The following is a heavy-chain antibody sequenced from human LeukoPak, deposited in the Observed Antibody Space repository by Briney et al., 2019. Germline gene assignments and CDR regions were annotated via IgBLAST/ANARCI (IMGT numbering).Heavy chain of an antibody. CDR1: GGSFSGYY. Sequence: SETLSLTCAVYGGSFSGYYWSWIRQPPGKGLEWIGEINHSGSTNYNPSLKSRVTISVDTSKNQFSLKLSSVTAADTAVYYCAKVDPGNWFDPWGQGILVTVSS. CDR3: AKVDPGNWFDP. CDR2: INHSGST. J-gene: IGHJ5*02. V-gene: IGHV4-34*01.